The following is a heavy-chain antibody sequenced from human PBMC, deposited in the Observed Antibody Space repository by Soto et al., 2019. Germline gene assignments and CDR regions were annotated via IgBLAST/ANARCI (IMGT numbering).Heavy chain of an antibody. D-gene: IGHD1-26*01. CDR3: VRGRSLSAN. Sequence: EVQLVESGGGLVQPGGSLRLSCAASGFTFSNYWMSWVRQAPGKGLEWVANIKEDGSEKYYVDSVKGRFTISRDDAKTSLFLQMNSLRVDDTAMYYCVRGRSLSANWGQGTLVTVSS. CDR1: GFTFSNYW. V-gene: IGHV3-7*01. CDR2: IKEDGSEK. J-gene: IGHJ4*02.